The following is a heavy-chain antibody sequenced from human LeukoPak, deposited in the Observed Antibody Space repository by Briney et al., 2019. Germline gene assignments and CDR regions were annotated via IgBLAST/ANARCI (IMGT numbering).Heavy chain of an antibody. Sequence: SETLSLTCTVSGGSISRYYWSWIRQPPGKGLEWIGYIYYSGSTNYNPSLKSRVTISVDTSKNQFSLKLSSVTATDTAVYYCARSSTGYRLARDAFDIWGQGTVVTVSS. V-gene: IGHV4-59*08. J-gene: IGHJ3*02. CDR3: ARSSTGYRLARDAFDI. CDR1: GGSISRYY. D-gene: IGHD3-22*01. CDR2: IYYSGST.